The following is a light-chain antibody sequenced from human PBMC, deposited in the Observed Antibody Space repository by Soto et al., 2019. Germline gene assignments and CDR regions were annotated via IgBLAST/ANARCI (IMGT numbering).Light chain of an antibody. V-gene: IGKV3-20*01. J-gene: IGKJ1*01. Sequence: EIVLTQSPGTLSLSPGERATLSCRASQSVSSGYLAWYQQKPGQAPRLLIYGASGRATGIPDRFSGSGSGTDFTLTISRLEPEDFAVYYCQQYGSSPWTFGQGTKVDNK. CDR1: QSVSSGY. CDR3: QQYGSSPWT. CDR2: GAS.